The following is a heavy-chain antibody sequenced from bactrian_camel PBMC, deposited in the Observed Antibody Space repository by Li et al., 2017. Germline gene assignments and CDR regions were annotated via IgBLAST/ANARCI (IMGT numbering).Heavy chain of an antibody. Sequence: VESGGGLVQPGGSLRLSCAASGFTFSNYDMTWARQAPGKRFEWVSSITSGGSNTYYSDSVKDRFTISRDNAKNTLYLQLPSLKTEDAAMYYCARGVDGGYWIHDLEYWGQGTQVTVS. J-gene: IGHJ4*01. V-gene: IGHV3S40*01. CDR2: ITSGGSNT. CDR3: ARGVDGGYWIHDLEY. CDR1: GFTFSNYD. D-gene: IGHD2*01.